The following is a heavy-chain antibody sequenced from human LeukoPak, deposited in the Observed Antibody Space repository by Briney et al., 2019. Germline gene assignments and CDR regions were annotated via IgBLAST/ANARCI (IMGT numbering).Heavy chain of an antibody. CDR3: AKARTTVTTPHY. Sequence: GRSLRLSCAASGFTFSSYAMHWVRQAPGKGLQWLALTSDDGSAKYYADSVKGRFTISRDNSKNTLYLQMNSLGAGDTAIYYCAKARTTVTTPHYWGQGTLVTVSS. CDR1: GFTFSSYA. J-gene: IGHJ4*02. D-gene: IGHD4-17*01. V-gene: IGHV3-30-3*01. CDR2: TSDDGSAK.